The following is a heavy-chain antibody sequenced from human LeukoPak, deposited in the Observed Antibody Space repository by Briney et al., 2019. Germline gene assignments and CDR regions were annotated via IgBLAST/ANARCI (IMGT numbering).Heavy chain of an antibody. D-gene: IGHD1-1*01. Sequence: SETLSLTCTVSGGSLSTGYYFWSWIRQAAGKGLEWIGRVNAGGSTNYNPSLKSRVTVSIDTSKNHFSLKLNSVTAADTAVYYCARDRLQLQSWGQGTLVTVSS. CDR1: GGSLSTGYYF. CDR3: ARDRLQLQS. CDR2: VNAGGST. V-gene: IGHV4-61*10. J-gene: IGHJ5*02.